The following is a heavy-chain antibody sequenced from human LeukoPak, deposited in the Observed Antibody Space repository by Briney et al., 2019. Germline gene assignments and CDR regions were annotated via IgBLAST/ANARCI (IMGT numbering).Heavy chain of an antibody. D-gene: IGHD4-17*01. V-gene: IGHV3-30-3*01. CDR2: ISYDGSNK. Sequence: GGSLRLSCAASGFTFSSYAMHWVRQAPGKGLEWVAVISYDGSNKYYADSVKGRFTISRDNSKNTLYLQMNSLRAEDTAVYYCASDTGVSGDYGESDYWGQGTLVTVSS. CDR3: ASDTGVSGDYGESDY. CDR1: GFTFSSYA. J-gene: IGHJ4*02.